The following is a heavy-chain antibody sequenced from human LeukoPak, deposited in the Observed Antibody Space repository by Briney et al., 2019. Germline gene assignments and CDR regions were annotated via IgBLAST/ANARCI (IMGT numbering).Heavy chain of an antibody. CDR1: GFSLSTSGMC. J-gene: IGHJ6*02. D-gene: IGHD6-19*01. CDR3: ARAVAGAYYYGMDV. V-gene: IGHV2-70*11. CDR2: IDWDDDK. Sequence: SGPALVKPTQTLTLTCTFSGFSLSTSGMCVSWIRQHPGKALEWLARIDWDDDKYYSTSLKTRLTISKDTSKNQVVLTMTNMDPVDTATYYCARAVAGAYYYGMDVWGQGTTVTVSS.